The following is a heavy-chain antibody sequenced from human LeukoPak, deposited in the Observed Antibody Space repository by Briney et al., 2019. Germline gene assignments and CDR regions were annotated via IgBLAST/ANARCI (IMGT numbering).Heavy chain of an antibody. CDR3: ARFRYPQTLYYFDY. D-gene: IGHD1-1*01. J-gene: IGHJ4*02. V-gene: IGHV4-59*01. CDR2: IYYSGNT. CDR1: GGSITSYY. Sequence: PLETLSLTCTVSGGSITSYYWSWIRQPPGKGLEWIGYIYYSGNTNYNPSLKSRVTISVDTSKNQFSLKLSSVTAADTAVYYCARFRYPQTLYYFDYWGQGTLVSVSS.